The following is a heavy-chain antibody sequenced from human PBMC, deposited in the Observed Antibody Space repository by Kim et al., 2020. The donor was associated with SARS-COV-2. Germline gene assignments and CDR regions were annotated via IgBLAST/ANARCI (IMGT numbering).Heavy chain of an antibody. CDR1: GFPFSSYG. J-gene: IGHJ4*02. D-gene: IGHD4-17*01. CDR3: AKSSVPTVYYFDN. V-gene: IGHV3-33*06. Sequence: GGSLRLSCAASGFPFSSYGMHWVRQAPGKGLEWVAVIWIDGSKKYYADSVKGRFTISRDNSKKMLYLEMNSLRGEDTAVYYCAKSSVPTVYYFDNWGQGTLVTVSS. CDR2: IWIDGSKK.